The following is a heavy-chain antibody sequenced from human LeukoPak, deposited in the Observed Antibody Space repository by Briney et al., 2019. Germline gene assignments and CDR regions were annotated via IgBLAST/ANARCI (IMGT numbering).Heavy chain of an antibody. D-gene: IGHD2-15*01. CDR1: DGSINSTSSY. V-gene: IGHV4-39*02. Sequence: PSETLSLTCTVSDGSINSTSSYCGWVRQPPGKGLEWIGSIDYSRSTSYNPSLKSRLTIAVDTSKNNVSLRLSSVTAADTAVYYCARHVFRWLLTWFDPWGQGTLVTVSS. CDR2: IDYSRST. CDR3: ARHVFRWLLTWFDP. J-gene: IGHJ5*02.